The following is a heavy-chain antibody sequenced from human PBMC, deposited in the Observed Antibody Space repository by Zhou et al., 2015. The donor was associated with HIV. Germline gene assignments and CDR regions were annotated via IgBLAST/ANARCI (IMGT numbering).Heavy chain of an antibody. J-gene: IGHJ5*02. CDR2: IIPILGIA. CDR1: GGTFSSYT. D-gene: IGHD2-8*01. Sequence: QVQLVQSGAEVKKPGSSVKVSCKASGGTFSSYTISWVRQAPGQGLEWMGRIIPILGIANYAQKFQGRVTITADKSTSTAYMELSSLRSEDTAVYYCARDQGGYCTNGVCYNSWFDPWGQGTLVTVSS. CDR3: ARDQGGYCTNGVCYNSWFDP. V-gene: IGHV1-69*08.